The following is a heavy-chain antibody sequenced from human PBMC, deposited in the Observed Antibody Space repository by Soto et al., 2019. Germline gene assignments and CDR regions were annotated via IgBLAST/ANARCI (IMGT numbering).Heavy chain of an antibody. V-gene: IGHV3-30-3*01. CDR1: GFTFSSYA. J-gene: IGHJ5*02. Sequence: VGSLRLSCAASGFTFSSYAMHWVRQAPGKGLEWVAVISYDGSNKYYADSVKGRFTISRDNSKNTLYLQMNSLRAEDTAVYYCARGVPGYCSGGSCFNWFDPWGQGTLVTVSS. D-gene: IGHD2-15*01. CDR3: ARGVPGYCSGGSCFNWFDP. CDR2: ISYDGSNK.